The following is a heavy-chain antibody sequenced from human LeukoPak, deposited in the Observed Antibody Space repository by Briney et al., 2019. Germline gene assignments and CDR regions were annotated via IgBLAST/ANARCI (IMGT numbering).Heavy chain of an antibody. CDR1: GGSISSSNYY. D-gene: IGHD2/OR15-2a*01. CDR3: ARPTSKLGSFDY. V-gene: IGHV4-39*01. J-gene: IGHJ4*02. Sequence: SETLSLTCTVSGGSISSSNYYWGWIRQPPGKGLEWIGTIYYSGSTYYNPSLKSRITISVDTSKNQFSLQMRSVTAANTAVYYCARPTSKLGSFDYWGQGTLVTVSS. CDR2: IYYSGST.